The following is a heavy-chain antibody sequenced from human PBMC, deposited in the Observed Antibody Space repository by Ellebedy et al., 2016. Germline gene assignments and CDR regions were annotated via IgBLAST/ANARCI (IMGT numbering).Heavy chain of an antibody. CDR3: AREGAYDSGGYYELFDY. Sequence: ASVKVSCXGSGYSFSSYTIGWVRQAPGQGLEWMGWISGSNGNTKYAQKFQGRVTMTTDTSTNTAYMEPRSLRSDDTAVYYCAREGAYDSGGYYELFDYWGQGTLVTVSS. D-gene: IGHD3-22*01. J-gene: IGHJ4*02. V-gene: IGHV1-18*01. CDR2: ISGSNGNT. CDR1: GYSFSSYT.